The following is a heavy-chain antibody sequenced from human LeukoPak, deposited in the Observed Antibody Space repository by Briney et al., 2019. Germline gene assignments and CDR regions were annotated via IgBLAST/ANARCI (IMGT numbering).Heavy chain of an antibody. CDR3: AKDGDDCIDS. D-gene: IGHD3-22*01. J-gene: IGHJ4*02. CDR1: GFTFSSYA. CDR2: VRYDGGNE. V-gene: IGHV3-30*02. Sequence: GGSLRLSCAASGFTFSSYAMHWVRQAPGKGLEWVAFVRYDGGNEYYGDSVRGRSTISRDNFRNTLSLYMASLTPEDTAVYYCAKDGDDCIDSWGQGTLVTVSS.